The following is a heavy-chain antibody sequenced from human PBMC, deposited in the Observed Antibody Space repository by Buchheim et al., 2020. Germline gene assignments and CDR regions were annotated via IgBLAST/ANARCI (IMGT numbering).Heavy chain of an antibody. J-gene: IGHJ4*02. D-gene: IGHD5-18*01. CDR3: ARVNGYSYADY. Sequence: QVQLVESGGGVVQPGRSLRLSCAASGFTFSSYGMHWVRQTPGKGLEWVAVISYDGSNKYYADSVKGRFTISRDNSKSTLYLQMNSLRAEDTAVYYCARVNGYSYADYWGQGTL. V-gene: IGHV3-30*03. CDR2: ISYDGSNK. CDR1: GFTFSSYG.